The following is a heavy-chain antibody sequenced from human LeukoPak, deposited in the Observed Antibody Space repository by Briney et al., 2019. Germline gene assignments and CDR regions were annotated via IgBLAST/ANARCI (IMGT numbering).Heavy chain of an antibody. Sequence: GGSLRLSCTASGLTFSTSGFNWVRQAPGKGLEWVASIGPTGSDRYHAVSIKGRFTISRDHANNFLYLQMNSLRAEDTAVYYCATETNGRHYDYWGQGTLLTVSS. CDR2: IGPTGSDR. V-gene: IGHV3-21*06. CDR1: GLTFSTSG. CDR3: ATETNGRHYDY. D-gene: IGHD1-14*01. J-gene: IGHJ4*02.